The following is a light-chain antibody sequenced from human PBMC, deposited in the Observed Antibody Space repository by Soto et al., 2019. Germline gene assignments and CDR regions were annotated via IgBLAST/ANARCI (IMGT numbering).Light chain of an antibody. CDR2: GAS. J-gene: IGKJ4*01. Sequence: AIQLTQSPSSLSASVGDRVTITCRASQDISSSLAWYQQKAGKAPKLLIYGASILQSGVPSGFSGSGFGTDFTLTISSRRAEDFAIYFCQQTKSYPSTLGGGTKVDIK. CDR1: QDISSS. V-gene: IGKV1-13*02. CDR3: QQTKSYPST.